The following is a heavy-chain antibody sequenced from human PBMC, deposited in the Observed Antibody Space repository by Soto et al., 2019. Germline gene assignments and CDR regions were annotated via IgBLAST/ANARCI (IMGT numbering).Heavy chain of an antibody. Sequence: SETLSLTCTVSGGSISSYYWSWIRQPPGKGLEWIGYIYYSGSTNYNPSLKSRVTISVDTSKNQFSLKLSSVTAANTAVYYCKTLYYYYGMDVGGKGTTVTVPS. CDR1: GGSISSYY. CDR2: IYYSGST. CDR3: KTLYYYYGMDV. J-gene: IGHJ6*04. V-gene: IGHV4-59*08.